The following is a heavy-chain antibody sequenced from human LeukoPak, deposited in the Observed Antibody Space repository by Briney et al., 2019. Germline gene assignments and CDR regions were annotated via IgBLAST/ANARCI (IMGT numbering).Heavy chain of an antibody. CDR1: GLTFSSYA. CDR3: VKTPQYYYDSSGFYSN. V-gene: IGHV3-64D*09. Sequence: GGSVRLSCSASGLTFSSYATHWVRQARGEGVEYVSAISSNGGSTYYADSVKGRFTISRDNSKHTLYLQMSSLRAEDTAVYYCVKTPQYYYDSSGFYSNWGQGTLVTVSS. J-gene: IGHJ4*02. CDR2: ISSNGGST. D-gene: IGHD3-22*01.